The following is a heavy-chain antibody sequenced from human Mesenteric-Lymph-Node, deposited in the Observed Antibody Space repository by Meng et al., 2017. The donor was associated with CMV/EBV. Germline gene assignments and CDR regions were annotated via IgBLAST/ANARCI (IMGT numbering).Heavy chain of an antibody. D-gene: IGHD2-15*01. J-gene: IGHJ4*02. Sequence: CSVSGDSISRGSYYWDWIRQPPGKGLEWIGSIDYAGSTYYNPSLKSRVTISGDTSKNQFSLKLNSVSAADTAVYYCARRLSIGWFYDYWGQGTLVTVSS. CDR3: ARRLSIGWFYDY. CDR2: IDYAGST. V-gene: IGHV4-39*01. CDR1: GDSISRGSYY.